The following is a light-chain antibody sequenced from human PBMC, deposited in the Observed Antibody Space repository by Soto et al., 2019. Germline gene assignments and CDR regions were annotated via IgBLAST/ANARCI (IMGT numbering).Light chain of an antibody. J-gene: IGKJ1*01. V-gene: IGKV3-15*01. Sequence: ETVMTQSPATLSVSPGERATLSCRASQSVNSNLAWYQQKPGQTPRLVLYRASTRATGIPARFSASGSGTEFTLTITSLQSEDFAVYYCLQYNDGPPWTFGPGTKVDIK. CDR3: LQYNDGPPWT. CDR2: RAS. CDR1: QSVNSN.